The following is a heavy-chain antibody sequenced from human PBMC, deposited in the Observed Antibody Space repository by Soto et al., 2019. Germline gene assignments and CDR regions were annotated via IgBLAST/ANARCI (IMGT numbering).Heavy chain of an antibody. CDR3: ARREKGSGSYSLDY. V-gene: IGHV1-69*01. J-gene: IGHJ4*02. D-gene: IGHD3-10*01. CDR2: IIPIFGTA. CDR1: GGTFSSYA. Sequence: QVQLVQSGAEVKKPGSSVNVSCKASGGTFSSYAISWVRQAPGQGLEWMGGIIPIFGTANYAQKFQGRVTITADESTSTAYMELSSLRSEDTAVYYCARREKGSGSYSLDYWGQGTLVTVSS.